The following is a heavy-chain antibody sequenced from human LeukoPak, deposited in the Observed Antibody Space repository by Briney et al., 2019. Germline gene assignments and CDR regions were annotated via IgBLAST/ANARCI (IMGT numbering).Heavy chain of an antibody. CDR2: INPNSGGT. J-gene: IGHJ4*02. V-gene: IGHV1-2*02. CDR1: GYTFTAYY. D-gene: IGHD1-14*01. Sequence: ASVKVSCTASGYTFTAYYIHWMRQAPGQGLEWMAWINPNSGGTSIEQKFQGRVTLTRDTSIHTTYMELSRLRSDDTAVYYCARGPATGDFDYWGQGTLVTVSS. CDR3: ARGPATGDFDY.